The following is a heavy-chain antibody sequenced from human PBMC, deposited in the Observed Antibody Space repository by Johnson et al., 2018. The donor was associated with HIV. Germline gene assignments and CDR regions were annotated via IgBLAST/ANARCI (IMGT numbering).Heavy chain of an antibody. Sequence: EQLVESGGGVVQPGGSLRLSCAASGFTFSSYAMSWVRQAPGKGLEWVSAISGSGGSTYYADSVKGRFTISRDNAKNSLYLQMNSLRAEDTALYYWAWWSTEGSDAFDIWGQGTMVTVSS. V-gene: IGHV3-23*04. CDR2: ISGSGGST. CDR1: GFTFSSYA. D-gene: IGHD2-15*01. J-gene: IGHJ3*02. CDR3: AWWSTEGSDAFDI.